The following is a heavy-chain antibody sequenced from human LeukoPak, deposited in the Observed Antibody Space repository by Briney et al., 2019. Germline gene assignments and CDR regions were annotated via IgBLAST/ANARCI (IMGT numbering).Heavy chain of an antibody. V-gene: IGHV3-48*04. D-gene: IGHD3-22*01. J-gene: IGHJ4*02. CDR2: ISSSSSTI. CDR3: ARDRYYYDSSGSDY. Sequence: GGSLRLSCAASGFTFSSYSMNWVRQAPGKGLEWVSYISSSSSTIYYADSVKGRFTISRDNAKNSLYLQMNSLRAEDTAVYYCARDRYYYDSSGSDYWGQGTLVNVSS. CDR1: GFTFSSYS.